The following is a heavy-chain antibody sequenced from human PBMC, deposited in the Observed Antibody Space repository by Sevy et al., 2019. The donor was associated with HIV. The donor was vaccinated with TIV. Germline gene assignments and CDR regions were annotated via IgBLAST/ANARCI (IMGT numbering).Heavy chain of an antibody. CDR2: ISWNSCSI. J-gene: IGHJ1*01. CDR3: AKGGIMAVAGKTEYFQH. Sequence: GGSLRLSCAASGFTFDDYAMHWVRQAPGKGLEWVSGISWNSCSIGYADSVKGRFTISRDNAKKSLYLQMNSLGAEDTALYYCAKGGIMAVAGKTEYFQHWGQGTLVTVSS. D-gene: IGHD6-19*01. CDR1: GFTFDDYA. V-gene: IGHV3-9*01.